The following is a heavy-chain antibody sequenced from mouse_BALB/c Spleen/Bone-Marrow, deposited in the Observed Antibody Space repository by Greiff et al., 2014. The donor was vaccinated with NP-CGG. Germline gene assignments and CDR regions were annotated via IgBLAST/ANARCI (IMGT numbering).Heavy chain of an antibody. CDR1: GFSLTSYG. J-gene: IGHJ2*01. D-gene: IGHD1-1*01. CDR3: ARDYYGSSDIDY. CDR2: ICADRNK. Sequence: VQLQQSGPGLVTPSQTLSITCTVSGFSLTSYGVHWVRQHPGKGLEWLGVICADRNKNYNSALMSRLSISKDNSKSQVFLKMDNLQTDDTAMYDCARDYYGSSDIDYWGQGTTLTVSS. V-gene: IGHV2-9*02.